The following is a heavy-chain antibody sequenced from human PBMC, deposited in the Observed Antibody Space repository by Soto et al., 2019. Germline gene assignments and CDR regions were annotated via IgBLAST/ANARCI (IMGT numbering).Heavy chain of an antibody. J-gene: IGHJ4*02. CDR3: AKESYNRRTDFDY. CDR2: ISSSSSTI. V-gene: IGHV3-48*01. Sequence: GGSLRLSCAASGLTFSSYSMNWVRQAPGKGLEWVSYISSSSSTIYYADSVKGRFTISRDNAKNSLYLQMNSLRAEDTAVYYCAKESYNRRTDFDYWGQGTLVTVSS. D-gene: IGHD3-10*01. CDR1: GLTFSSYS.